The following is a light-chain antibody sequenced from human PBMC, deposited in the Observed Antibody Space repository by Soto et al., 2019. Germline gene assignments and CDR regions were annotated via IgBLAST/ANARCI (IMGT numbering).Light chain of an antibody. V-gene: IGLV2-14*01. CDR3: NSQRSSGTRV. CDR1: SSDVGGYKH. J-gene: IGLJ1*01. CDR2: EVS. Sequence: QSALTQPASVSGSPGQSIPISCTGTSSDVGGYKHVSWYQHHPGKTPKLMIYEVSNRPSGVSNRFSGSKSGYTASLTISGLQAEDEADYYCNSQRSSGTRVFGTGTKVTVL.